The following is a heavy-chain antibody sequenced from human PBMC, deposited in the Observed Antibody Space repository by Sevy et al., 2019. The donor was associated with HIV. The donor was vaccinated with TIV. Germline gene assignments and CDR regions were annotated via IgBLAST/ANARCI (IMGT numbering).Heavy chain of an antibody. CDR3: ARDRRDVTGTDSYYFDY. CDR1: GGSISSGGYY. J-gene: IGHJ4*02. CDR2: IYYSGST. D-gene: IGHD1-7*01. Sequence: SETLSLTCTVSGGSISSGGYYWSWIRQHPGKGLEWIGYIYYSGSTYYNPSLESRVTISVDTSKNQFSLKLSSVTAADTAVYYCARDRRDVTGTDSYYFDYWGQGTLVTVSS. V-gene: IGHV4-31*03.